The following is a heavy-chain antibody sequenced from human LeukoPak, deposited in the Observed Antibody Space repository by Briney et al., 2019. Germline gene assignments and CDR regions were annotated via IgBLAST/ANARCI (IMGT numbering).Heavy chain of an antibody. CDR2: INPSGGST. CDR3: ARGRHIGFYFDY. J-gene: IGHJ4*02. Sequence: ASVKVSCKASGYTFTGYYMHWVRQAPGQGLEWMGIINPSGGSTSYAQKFQGRVTMTRDMSTSTVYMELSSLRSEDTAVYYCARGRHIGFYFDYWGQGTLVTVSS. D-gene: IGHD2-21*01. V-gene: IGHV1-46*01. CDR1: GYTFTGYY.